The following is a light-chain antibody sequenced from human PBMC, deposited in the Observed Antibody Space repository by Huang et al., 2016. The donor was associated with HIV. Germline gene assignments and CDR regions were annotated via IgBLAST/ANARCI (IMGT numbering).Light chain of an antibody. CDR1: QSVSGTS. CDR3: QQYSSSRIT. J-gene: IGKJ5*01. V-gene: IGKV3-20*01. CDR2: GAS. Sequence: EIVLTQSPGTLSLSAGDRATLSCRASQSVSGTSVAWYQHKSGQAPRLLFSGASGRATGIPDRFSGGGSGTDFTLSISRLEPEDFAVYYCQQYSSSRITFGQGTRLEIK.